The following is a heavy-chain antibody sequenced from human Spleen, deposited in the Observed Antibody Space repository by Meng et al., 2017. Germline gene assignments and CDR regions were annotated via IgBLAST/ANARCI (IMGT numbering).Heavy chain of an antibody. CDR1: GGSISGFY. Sequence: SETLSLTCTVSGGSISGFYWSCIRQPPGKGLEWIGFIHHSGNTNYNPSLKGRVTISLDTSKNQFSLKLTSVTAADTAVYYCARDEDISAAGKLFGDYWGQGTLVTVSS. CDR3: ARDEDISAAGKLFGDY. CDR2: IHHSGNT. J-gene: IGHJ4*02. D-gene: IGHD6-13*01. V-gene: IGHV4-59*01.